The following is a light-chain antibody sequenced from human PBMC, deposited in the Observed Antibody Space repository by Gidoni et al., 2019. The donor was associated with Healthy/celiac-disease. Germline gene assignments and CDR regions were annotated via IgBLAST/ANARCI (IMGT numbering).Light chain of an antibody. Sequence: DIVMTQSLLSPLVTTGEPASISCRSSQSLLHGNGYNYLDWYLQKPGQSPQLLIYLGSNRASGVPDRFSGSGSGTDFTLKISRVEAEDFGTYYCMQALQTPFTFGGGTKVEIK. CDR2: LGS. V-gene: IGKV2-28*01. CDR1: QSLLHGNGYNY. CDR3: MQALQTPFT. J-gene: IGKJ4*01.